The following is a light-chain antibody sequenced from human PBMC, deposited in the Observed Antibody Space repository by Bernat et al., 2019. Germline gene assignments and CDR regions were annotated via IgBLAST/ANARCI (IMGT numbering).Light chain of an antibody. CDR3: QQYNSWPPGVT. V-gene: IGKV3-15*01. J-gene: IGKJ4*01. CDR1: QSVSSN. CDR2: GAS. Sequence: EIVMTQSPATLSVSPGARATLSCRASQSVSSNLAWYQQKPGQAPRLLIYGASTRATGIPARFSGSGSGTEFTLTISSLQSEDFAVYYCQQYNSWPPGVTFGGGTKEEIK.